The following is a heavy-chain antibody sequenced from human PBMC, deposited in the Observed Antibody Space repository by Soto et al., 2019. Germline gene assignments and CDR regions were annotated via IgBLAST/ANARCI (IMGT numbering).Heavy chain of an antibody. V-gene: IGHV1-69*01. CDR3: ARDKTSLSSDGMDV. CDR2: IIPIFGTA. Sequence: QVQLVQSGAEVKKPGSSVKVSCKASGGTFSSYAISWVLQAPGQGLEWMGGIIPIFGTANYAQKFQGRVTITADESTSTAYMELSSLRSEDTDVYYCARDKTSLSSDGMDVWGQGTTVTVSS. CDR1: GGTFSSYA. J-gene: IGHJ6*02. D-gene: IGHD3-10*01.